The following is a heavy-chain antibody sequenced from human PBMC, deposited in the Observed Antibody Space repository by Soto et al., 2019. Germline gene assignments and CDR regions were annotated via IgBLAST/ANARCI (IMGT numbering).Heavy chain of an antibody. CDR1: GGSISTVGHY. V-gene: IGHV4-31*03. D-gene: IGHD1-1*01. CDR2: IYHTGST. Sequence: SETLSLTCSVSGGSISTVGHYWTWIRHPPGKGLEWIGSIYHTGSTYYSKSLRSRLTMSVDTSKSQFSLRLSSVTAADTAVYYCARATGTLRSRNCDYWGQG. J-gene: IGHJ4*02. CDR3: ARATGTLRSRNCDY.